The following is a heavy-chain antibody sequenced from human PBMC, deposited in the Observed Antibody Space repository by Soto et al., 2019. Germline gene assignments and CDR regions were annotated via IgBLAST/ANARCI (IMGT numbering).Heavy chain of an antibody. V-gene: IGHV3-30-3*01. J-gene: IGHJ4*02. Sequence: QVQLVESGGGVVQPGRSLRLSCAASGFTFSSYAMHWVRQAPGKGLEWVAVISYDGSNKYYADSVKGRFTISRDNSKTTLYLQMNSLRAEDTAVYYCVRSGYYADSHDYWGQGTLVTVSS. CDR1: GFTFSSYA. CDR2: ISYDGSNK. D-gene: IGHD3-22*01. CDR3: VRSGYYADSHDY.